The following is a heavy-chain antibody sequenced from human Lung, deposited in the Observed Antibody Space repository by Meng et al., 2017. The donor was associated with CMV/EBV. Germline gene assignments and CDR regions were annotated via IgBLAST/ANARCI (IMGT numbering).Heavy chain of an antibody. CDR1: GYVFTSHW. D-gene: IGHD3-10*01. CDR2: IYPGDSDT. J-gene: IGHJ4*02. V-gene: IGHV5-51*01. Sequence: LKISCKTSGYVFTSHWIGWVGQMPGKGLEWMGIIYPGDSDTRYSPSFEGQVIISADKSISTAYLQWSSLKASDTAVYYCARSSYFDYWGQGTLVTVSS. CDR3: ARSSYFDY.